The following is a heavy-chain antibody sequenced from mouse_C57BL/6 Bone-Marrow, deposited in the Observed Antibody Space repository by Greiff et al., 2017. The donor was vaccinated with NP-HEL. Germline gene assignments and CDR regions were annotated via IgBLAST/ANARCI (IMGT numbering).Heavy chain of an antibody. Sequence: EVKLMESEGGLVQPGSSMKLSCTASGFTFSDYYMAWVRQVPEKGLEWVANINYDGSSTYYLDSLKSRFIISRDNAKNILYLQMSSLKSEDTATYYCARTAQATDYFDYWGQGTTLTVSS. CDR1: GFTFSDYY. CDR2: INYDGSST. J-gene: IGHJ2*01. V-gene: IGHV5-16*01. CDR3: ARTAQATDYFDY. D-gene: IGHD3-2*02.